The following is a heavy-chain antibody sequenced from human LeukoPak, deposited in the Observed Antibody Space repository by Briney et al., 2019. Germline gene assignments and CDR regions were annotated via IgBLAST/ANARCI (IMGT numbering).Heavy chain of an antibody. V-gene: IGHV4-30-2*01. CDR3: AREVLGTTAGNWFDP. CDR2: IFHSGGT. J-gene: IGHJ5*02. D-gene: IGHD1-26*01. Sequence: SETLSLTCTVSGGSLSSGDYYWTWIRHPPGKGLGWIGYIFHSGGTYYNPSFKSRVAISLDRSNNHFSLKLSSVTAADTAVYYCAREVLGTTAGNWFDPWGQGTLVTVSS. CDR1: GGSLSSGDYY.